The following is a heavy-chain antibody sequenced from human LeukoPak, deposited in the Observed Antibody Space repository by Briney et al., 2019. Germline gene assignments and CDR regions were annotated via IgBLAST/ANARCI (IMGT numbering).Heavy chain of an antibody. CDR3: AWSYCDSTSCYATLDF. D-gene: IGHD2-2*01. CDR1: GGSISSRDW. Sequence: SSETLSLTCAVSGGSISSRDWWSWVRQPPGKGLEWIGEIYHSGSTNYNPSLKSRVTISLDKSKNHVPLKLSSVTAADTAVYYCAWSYCDSTSCYATLDFWGRGTLVTVSS. V-gene: IGHV4-4*02. CDR2: IYHSGST. J-gene: IGHJ4*02.